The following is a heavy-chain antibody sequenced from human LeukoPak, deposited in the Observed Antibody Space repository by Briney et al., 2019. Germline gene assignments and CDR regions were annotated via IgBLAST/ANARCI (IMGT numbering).Heavy chain of an antibody. Sequence: PGGSLRLSCAVSGLTFSSSWMDWVRQAPGKGLEWVASINPDGNKKYSADSVKGRFTISRDNAENSLYLQMNSLRAEDTAVYYCAKDLRPDGINDFDHWGQGTLVTVSS. CDR3: AKDLRPDGINDFDH. J-gene: IGHJ4*02. V-gene: IGHV3-7*03. CDR1: GLTFSSSW. CDR2: INPDGNKK. D-gene: IGHD1-1*01.